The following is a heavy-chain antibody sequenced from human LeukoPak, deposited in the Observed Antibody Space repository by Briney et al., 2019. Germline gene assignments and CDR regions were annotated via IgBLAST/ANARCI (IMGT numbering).Heavy chain of an antibody. D-gene: IGHD1-1*01. V-gene: IGHV1-69*13. J-gene: IGHJ4*02. CDR1: GGTFTSYA. Sequence: SVKVSCKASGGTFTSYAISWVRLAPGEGLEWMGGIIPILGTTIYAQKFQDSLTVTADESTGTAYMELSSLRSEDTAVYYCARGATTGSLTFDYWGQGTLVTVSS. CDR2: IIPILGTT. CDR3: ARGATTGSLTFDY.